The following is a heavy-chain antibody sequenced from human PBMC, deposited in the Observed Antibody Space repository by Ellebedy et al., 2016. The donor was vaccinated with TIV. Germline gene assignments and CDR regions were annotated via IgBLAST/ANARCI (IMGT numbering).Heavy chain of an antibody. CDR3: AREVGGEYYGSGAYDS. Sequence: GESLKISXAASGFTFSRYAMHWVRQAPGKGLEWAAVIWYDGSNQYYADSVTGRFTISRDNSKNTLYLEMNSLRAEDTAVYYCAREVGGEYYGSGAYDSWGQGTLVTVSS. D-gene: IGHD3-10*01. J-gene: IGHJ4*02. V-gene: IGHV3-33*08. CDR1: GFTFSRYA. CDR2: IWYDGSNQ.